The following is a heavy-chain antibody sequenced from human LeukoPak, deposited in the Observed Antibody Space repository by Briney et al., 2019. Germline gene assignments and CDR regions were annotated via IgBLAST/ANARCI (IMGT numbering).Heavy chain of an antibody. CDR1: GFTFSSYA. J-gene: IGHJ5*02. Sequence: GGSLRLSCAASGFTFSSYAMSWVRQAPGKGLEWVSAISGSGGSTYYADSVKGPFTISRDNSKNTLYLQMNSLRAEDTAVYYCAKDRGSGSYSNWFDPWGQGTLVTVSS. CDR2: ISGSGGST. CDR3: AKDRGSGSYSNWFDP. D-gene: IGHD3-10*01. V-gene: IGHV3-23*01.